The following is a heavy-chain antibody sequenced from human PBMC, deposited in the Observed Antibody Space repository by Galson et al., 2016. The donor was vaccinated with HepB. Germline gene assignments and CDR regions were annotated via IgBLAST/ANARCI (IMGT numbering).Heavy chain of an antibody. CDR2: ISHNGSYD. J-gene: IGHJ4*02. D-gene: IGHD2-15*01. V-gene: IGHV3-30-3*01. Sequence: SLRLSCAASAFSFDSYVMHWVRQAPGKGLEWVALISHNGSYDFYADSVKGRFSISRDNSKNTLFLQMNRLRVDDTAMYYCARVRKDCSGGTRYSDYFDYWGQGTLVTVSS. CDR3: ARVRKDCSGGTRYSDYFDY. CDR1: AFSFDSYV.